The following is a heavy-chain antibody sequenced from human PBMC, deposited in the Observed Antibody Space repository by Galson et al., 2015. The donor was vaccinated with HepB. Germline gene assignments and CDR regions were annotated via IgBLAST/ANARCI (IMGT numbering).Heavy chain of an antibody. CDR1: GFTFSSYG. J-gene: IGHJ4*02. V-gene: IGHV3-48*04. CDR2: ISGSGSTI. D-gene: IGHD5-12*01. CDR3: AREDDTVSGYANNDY. Sequence: SLRLSCAASGFTFSSYGMHWVRQAPGKGLEWVSYISGSGSTIYYADFVKGRFTVSRDNAKNSLYLQMDSLRAEDTAVYYCAREDDTVSGYANNDYWGQGTLVTVSS.